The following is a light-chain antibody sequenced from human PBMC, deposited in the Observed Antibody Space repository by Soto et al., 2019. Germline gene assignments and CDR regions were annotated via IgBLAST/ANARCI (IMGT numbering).Light chain of an antibody. CDR2: EVS. Sequence: QSALTQPPSASGSPGQSVTISCTGTSSDVGAYNYVSWYQQHPGKAPKVMIYEVSKRPSGVPDRFSGSKSGNTASLTVSGLHAEDAAEYYCSSFAGTNRVFGTGTKLTVL. V-gene: IGLV2-8*01. CDR1: SSDVGAYNY. J-gene: IGLJ1*01. CDR3: SSFAGTNRV.